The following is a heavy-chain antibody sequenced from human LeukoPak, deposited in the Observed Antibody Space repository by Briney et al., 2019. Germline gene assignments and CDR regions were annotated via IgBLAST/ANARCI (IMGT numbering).Heavy chain of an antibody. CDR2: IYSDGST. D-gene: IGHD2-2*01. CDR1: GFTVSSNY. Sequence: GGSLRLSCAVSGFTVSSNYMTWVRQAPGKGLEWVSVIYSDGSTYYADSVKGRFTISRDNSKNTLYLQMNSLRAEDTAVYYCARDYRSSTSRTLDVWGQGTTVTVSS. V-gene: IGHV3-53*01. CDR3: ARDYRSSTSRTLDV. J-gene: IGHJ6*02.